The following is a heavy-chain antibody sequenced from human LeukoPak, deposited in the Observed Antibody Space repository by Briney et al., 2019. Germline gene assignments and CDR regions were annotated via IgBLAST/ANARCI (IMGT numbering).Heavy chain of an antibody. V-gene: IGHV1-2*02. CDR1: GYTFIDYY. Sequence: ASVKVSCKASGYTFIDYYIRWVRQAPGQGLEWMGCIDPHSGGTKYAQKLQGRVTMTRDTSISTAYMELSRLRSDDTAMFYCAREYYDSSGTKYAFDIWGQGTMVTVSS. J-gene: IGHJ3*02. CDR3: AREYYDSSGTKYAFDI. CDR2: IDPHSGGT. D-gene: IGHD3-22*01.